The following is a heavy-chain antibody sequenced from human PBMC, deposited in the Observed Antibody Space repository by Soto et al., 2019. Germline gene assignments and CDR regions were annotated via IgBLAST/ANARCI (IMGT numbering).Heavy chain of an antibody. V-gene: IGHV1-69*06. CDR3: AREPNYFDY. Sequence: SVKVSCKASGDTFSTYSITWVRQAPGQGLEWMGQIIPLFGTTTSAEKFQGRVTLTADKSTNTAYMELRSLRSDDTAVYYCAREPNYFDYWGQGTLVTVSS. J-gene: IGHJ4*02. CDR2: IIPLFGTT. CDR1: GDTFSTYS.